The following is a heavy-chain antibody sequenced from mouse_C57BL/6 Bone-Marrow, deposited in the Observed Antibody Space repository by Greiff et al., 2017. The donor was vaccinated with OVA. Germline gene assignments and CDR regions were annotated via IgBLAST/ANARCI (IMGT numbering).Heavy chain of an antibody. CDR3: ARQGVNWAFDY. CDR2: ISSGGSYT. Sequence: EVQLQESGGDLVKPGGSLKLSCAASGFTFSSYGMSWVRQTPDKRLEWVATISSGGSYTYYPDSVKGRFTISRDNAKNTLYLQMSSLKSEDTAMYYCARQGVNWAFDYWGQGTTLTVSS. V-gene: IGHV5-6*01. CDR1: GFTFSSYG. D-gene: IGHD4-1*01. J-gene: IGHJ2*01.